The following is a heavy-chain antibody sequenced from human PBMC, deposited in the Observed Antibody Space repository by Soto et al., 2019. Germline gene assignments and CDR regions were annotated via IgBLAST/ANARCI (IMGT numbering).Heavy chain of an antibody. Sequence: PGGSLRLSCAASGFTFSSYGMHWVRQAPGKGLEWVAVISYDGSNKYYADSVKGRFTISRDNSKNTLYLQMNSLRAEDTAVYYCAKDFIKWSGYYTPLDYWGQGTLVTVSS. CDR3: AKDFIKWSGYYTPLDY. J-gene: IGHJ4*02. CDR2: ISYDGSNK. V-gene: IGHV3-30*18. CDR1: GFTFSSYG. D-gene: IGHD3-3*01.